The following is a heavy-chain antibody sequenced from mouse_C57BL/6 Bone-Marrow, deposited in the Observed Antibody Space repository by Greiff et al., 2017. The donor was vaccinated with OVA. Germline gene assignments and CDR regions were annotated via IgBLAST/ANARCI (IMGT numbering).Heavy chain of an antibody. V-gene: IGHV14-2*01. D-gene: IGHD2-4*01. Sequence: VQLQQSGAELVKPGASVKLSCTASGFNIKDYYMHWVKQRTEQGLEWIGRIDPEDGETKYDPKFQGKATITADTSSNTAYLQRSSRTSEDTAVYDCARAWYDYYAYWGQGTLVTVSA. CDR1: GFNIKDYY. J-gene: IGHJ3*01. CDR3: ARAWYDYYAY. CDR2: IDPEDGET.